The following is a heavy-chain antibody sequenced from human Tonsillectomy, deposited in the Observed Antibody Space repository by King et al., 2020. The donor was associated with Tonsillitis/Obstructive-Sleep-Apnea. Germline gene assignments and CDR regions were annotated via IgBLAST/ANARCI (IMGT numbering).Heavy chain of an antibody. D-gene: IGHD3-3*01. CDR1: GGSISTYS. V-gene: IGHV4-59*03. CDR3: AAQTLDFWSGNYYFCY. J-gene: IGHJ4*02. Sequence: QLQESGPGLVKPSETLSLTCTVSGGSISTYSWSWIRQPPGKGLEWIGDIYNSGSTNYNPSLKSRVTISVDTSKNQFSLKLSSVTAADTAVYYCAAQTLDFWSGNYYFCYWGQGTLVTVSS. CDR2: IYNSGST.